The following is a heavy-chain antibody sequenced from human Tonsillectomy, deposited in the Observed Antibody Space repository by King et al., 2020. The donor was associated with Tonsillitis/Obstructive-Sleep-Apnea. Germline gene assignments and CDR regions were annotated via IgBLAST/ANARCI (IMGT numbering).Heavy chain of an antibody. Sequence: QLVQSGGGLVQPGRSLRLSCAASGFTFDDYAMHWVRQAPGKGLEWVSGISWNGGSIRSADSVKGRFTISRDNAKKSLYLQMNGLRAEDTAFYYCAKDGDSRGNLAYFDYWGQGTLVTVSS. D-gene: IGHD4-23*01. CDR3: AKDGDSRGNLAYFDY. J-gene: IGHJ4*02. CDR2: ISWNGGSI. CDR1: GFTFDDYA. V-gene: IGHV3-9*01.